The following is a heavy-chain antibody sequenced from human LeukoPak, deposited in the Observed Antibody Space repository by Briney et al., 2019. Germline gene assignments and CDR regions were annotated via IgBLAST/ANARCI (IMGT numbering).Heavy chain of an antibody. CDR1: GYTFTSYD. CDR2: MNPNSGNT. J-gene: IGHJ6*03. D-gene: IGHD6-13*01. V-gene: IGHV1-8*02. Sequence: ASVKVSCKASGYTFTSYDINWVRQATGQGLEWMGWMNPNSGNTGYAQKFQGRVTMTRNTSISTAYMELSSLRPEDTAVYYCASGRQQLEHVFYYYYYMDVWGKGTTVTVSS. CDR3: ASGRQQLEHVFYYYYYMDV.